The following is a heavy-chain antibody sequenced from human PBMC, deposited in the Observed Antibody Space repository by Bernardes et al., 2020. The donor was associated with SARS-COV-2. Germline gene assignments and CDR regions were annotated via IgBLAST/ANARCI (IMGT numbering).Heavy chain of an antibody. CDR2: IHPNTGDT. CDR3: VGVTWSQRDGFDI. CDR1: GYTFTDYY. V-gene: IGHV1-2*02. D-gene: IGHD2-8*01. Sequence: ASVKVSCKASGYTFTDYYIHWVRQAPGQGLEWMGWIHPNTGDTNYAQNFQGRVTMTRATSISTAYMELSRLKSDDSAIYYCVGVTWSQRDGFDIWGQGTMVTVSS. J-gene: IGHJ3*02.